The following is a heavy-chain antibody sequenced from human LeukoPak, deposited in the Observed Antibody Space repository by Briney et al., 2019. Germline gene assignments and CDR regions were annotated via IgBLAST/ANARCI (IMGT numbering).Heavy chain of an antibody. CDR3: ARDHSYYGSGYYYGMDV. CDR1: GGSISSYY. D-gene: IGHD3-10*01. Sequence: SETLSLTCTVSGGSISSYYWIWIRQPPGKGLEWIGYIYYSGSTNYNPSLKSRVTISVDTSKHQFSLKLSSVTAADTAVYYCARDHSYYGSGYYYGMDVWGQGTTVTVSS. CDR2: IYYSGST. V-gene: IGHV4-59*01. J-gene: IGHJ6*02.